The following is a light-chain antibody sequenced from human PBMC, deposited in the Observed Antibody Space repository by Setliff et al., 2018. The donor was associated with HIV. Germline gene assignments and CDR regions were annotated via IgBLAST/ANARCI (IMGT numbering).Light chain of an antibody. CDR2: EVS. V-gene: IGLV2-14*01. CDR3: CSYTSSNTHV. CDR1: SSDVGGYNY. Sequence: QSVLTQPAPVSGSPGQSITISCTGTSSDVGGYNYVSWYQQHPGKAPKLMIYEVSNRPSGVSNRFSGSKSAYTASLTISGLQAEDEADYYCCSYTSSNTHVFGTGTKVTVL. J-gene: IGLJ1*01.